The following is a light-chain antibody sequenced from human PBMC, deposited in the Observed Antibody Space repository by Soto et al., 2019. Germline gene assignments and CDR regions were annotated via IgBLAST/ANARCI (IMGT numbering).Light chain of an antibody. J-gene: IGLJ1*01. CDR2: DDT. Sequence: QSVRTQPHSVSPAPIQNVTITCSGSSSNIGGNSVSWYQQLPGTTPKLLIYDDTERPSWIPDRCSGSKSGPLAPLGITGLRTAERADHYCGSWDSSTSAYGFGTGKKVTV. CDR1: SSNIGGNS. V-gene: IGLV1-51*01. CDR3: GSWDSSTSAYG.